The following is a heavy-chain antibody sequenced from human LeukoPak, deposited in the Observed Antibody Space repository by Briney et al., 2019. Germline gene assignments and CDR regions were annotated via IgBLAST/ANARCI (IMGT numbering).Heavy chain of an antibody. V-gene: IGHV3-23*01. CDR1: GFTFTNSA. CDR3: AKSLAVPGSPDF. D-gene: IGHD6-19*01. J-gene: IGHJ4*02. CDR2: ISGSGGNT. Sequence: GGSLRLSCAASGFTFTNSAMTWVRLAPGKGLEWVSTISGSGGNTYYAESVKGRFTISRDNSENTLDLQMNSLRAQDTAVYYCAKSLAVPGSPDFWGQGTLVTVSS.